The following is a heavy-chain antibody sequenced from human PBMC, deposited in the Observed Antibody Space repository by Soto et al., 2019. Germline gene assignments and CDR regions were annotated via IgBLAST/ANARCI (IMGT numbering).Heavy chain of an antibody. Sequence: EVQLLESGGGLVQPGGSLRLSCTASGFTFSDHAMTWVRQAPGKGLEWLSGISGGGTGAYYADSVKGRFTVSRDNSNNTVFLQMDSLRVEDTAVYYCAIARWWHTHWGQGTLVTVSS. CDR3: AIARWWHTH. CDR1: GFTFSDHA. D-gene: IGHD2-15*01. V-gene: IGHV3-23*01. CDR2: ISGGGTGA. J-gene: IGHJ4*02.